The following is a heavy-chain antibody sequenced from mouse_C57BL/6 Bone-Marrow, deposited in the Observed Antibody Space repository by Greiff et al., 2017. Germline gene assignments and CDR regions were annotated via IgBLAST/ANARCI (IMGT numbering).Heavy chain of an antibody. CDR2: IYWDDDK. CDR3: ARRVYYYGSRGYFDV. CDR1: GFSLSTSGMG. J-gene: IGHJ1*03. Sequence: QVTLKECGPGILQSSQTLSLTCSFSGFSLSTSGMGVSWIRQPSGKGLEWLAHIYWDDDKRYNPSLKSRLTISKDTSRNQVFLKITSVDTADTATYYCARRVYYYGSRGYFDVWGTGTTVTVSS. V-gene: IGHV8-12*01. D-gene: IGHD1-1*01.